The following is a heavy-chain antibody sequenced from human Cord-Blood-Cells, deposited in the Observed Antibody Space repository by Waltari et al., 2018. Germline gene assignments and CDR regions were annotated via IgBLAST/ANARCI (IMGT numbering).Heavy chain of an antibody. CDR1: GGSISSSSYY. Sequence: QLQLQESGPGLVKPSETLSLTCTVSGGSISSSSYYWGWIRQPPGKGLEWIGSIYYSGSTYYNPSLKSRVTISVDTSKNHFSLKLSSVTAADTAVYYCALTVGNAPNGGNSESDAFDIWGQGTMVTVSS. CDR3: ALTVGNAPNGGNSESDAFDI. V-gene: IGHV4-39*01. D-gene: IGHD2-21*02. J-gene: IGHJ3*02. CDR2: IYYSGST.